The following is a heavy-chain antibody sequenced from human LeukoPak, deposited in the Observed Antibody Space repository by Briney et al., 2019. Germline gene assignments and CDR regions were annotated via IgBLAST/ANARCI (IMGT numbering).Heavy chain of an antibody. CDR2: IIPIFGTA. CDR1: GGTFSSYA. Sequence: GSSVKVSCKASGGTFSSYAISWVRQAPGQGLEWMGGIIPIFGTANYVQKFQGRVTITADESTSTAYMELSSLRSEDTAVYYCARAAELLWFGELAGHDAFDIWGQGTMVTVSS. D-gene: IGHD3-10*01. J-gene: IGHJ3*02. V-gene: IGHV1-69*01. CDR3: ARAAELLWFGELAGHDAFDI.